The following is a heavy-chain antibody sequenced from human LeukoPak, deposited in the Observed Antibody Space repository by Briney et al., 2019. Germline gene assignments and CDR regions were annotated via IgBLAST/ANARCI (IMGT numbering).Heavy chain of an antibody. V-gene: IGHV1-69*01. D-gene: IGHD3-10*01. CDR1: GGTFSSYA. Sequence: SVRVSCKASGGTFSSYAISWVRQAPGQGLEWMGGIIPIFGTANYAQKFQGRVTITADESTSTAYMELSSLRSEDTAVYYCASRVDYYGSGSYYFQFDYWGQGTLVTVSS. J-gene: IGHJ4*02. CDR3: ASRVDYYGSGSYYFQFDY. CDR2: IIPIFGTA.